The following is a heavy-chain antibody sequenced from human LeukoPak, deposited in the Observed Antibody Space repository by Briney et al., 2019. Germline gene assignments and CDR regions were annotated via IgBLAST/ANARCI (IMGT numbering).Heavy chain of an antibody. V-gene: IGHV4-39*01. D-gene: IGHD3-10*01. Sequence: PSETLSLTCTVSGDSISSRNIYWGWIRQAPGKGLEWIGTVNHSGSTYYNPSLETRVIISADTSKNQLSLGLSSVTAADTALYYCARHLYFYGSGSRYFDFWGQGTLVTVSS. CDR3: ARHLYFYGSGSRYFDF. CDR2: VNHSGST. CDR1: GDSISSRNIY. J-gene: IGHJ4*02.